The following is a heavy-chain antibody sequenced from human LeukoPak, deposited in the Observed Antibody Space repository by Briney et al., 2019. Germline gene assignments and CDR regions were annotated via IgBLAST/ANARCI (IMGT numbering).Heavy chain of an antibody. J-gene: IGHJ4*02. D-gene: IGHD3-22*01. Sequence: ASVKVSCKASGYTFTGYYMHWVRQAPGQGLEWMGWINPNSGGTNYAQKFQGRVTMTRDTSISTAYMELSRLRSDDTAVYYCASDPLNYYDSSGYRGPFDYWGQGTLVTVSS. V-gene: IGHV1-2*02. CDR1: GYTFTGYY. CDR3: ASDPLNYYDSSGYRGPFDY. CDR2: INPNSGGT.